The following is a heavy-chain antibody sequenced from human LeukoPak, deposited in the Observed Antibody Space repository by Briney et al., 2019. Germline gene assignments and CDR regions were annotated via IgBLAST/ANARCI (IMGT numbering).Heavy chain of an antibody. CDR1: GLNFNNAW. Sequence: GGSLRLSCAASGLNFNNAWMSWVRQAPGKGLEWVGRIKNKADGGTTDYAAPVKGRFTISRDDSKNTLFLQMNSLKTEDTAMYYCTTEPGDVPDFWGQGTLVTVSS. V-gene: IGHV3-15*01. J-gene: IGHJ4*02. CDR2: IKNKADGGTT. CDR3: TTEPGDVPDF. D-gene: IGHD4-17*01.